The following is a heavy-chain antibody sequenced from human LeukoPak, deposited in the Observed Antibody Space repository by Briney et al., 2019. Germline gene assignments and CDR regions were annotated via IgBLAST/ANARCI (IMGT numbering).Heavy chain of an antibody. Sequence: VSCVASRRACTRCGIRWSRHAPRQGLKWMGWISAYNGNTNYAQKLQGRVTMTTDTSTSTAYMELRSLRSDDTAVYYCARDGGAYSYGLYWGQGTLVTVSS. CDR3: ARDGGAYSYGLY. CDR1: RRACTRCG. D-gene: IGHD5-18*01. CDR2: ISAYNGNT. J-gene: IGHJ4*02. V-gene: IGHV1-18*01.